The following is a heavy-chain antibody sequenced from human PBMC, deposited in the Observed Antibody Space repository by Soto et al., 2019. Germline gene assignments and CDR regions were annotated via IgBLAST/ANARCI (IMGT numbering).Heavy chain of an antibody. J-gene: IGHJ4*02. CDR2: ISNDGSNK. Sequence: QVQLVESGGGVVQPGRSLRLSCAASGFIFSSYGMHWVRQAPGKGLEWVAFISNDGSNKYYADSVEGRFTISRDNSKNTLYLQMNSLRAEDTAVYSCAANPQVPHCGGDCDIDYWGQGTLVTVSS. V-gene: IGHV3-30*03. CDR1: GFIFSSYG. CDR3: AANPQVPHCGGDCDIDY. D-gene: IGHD2-21*02.